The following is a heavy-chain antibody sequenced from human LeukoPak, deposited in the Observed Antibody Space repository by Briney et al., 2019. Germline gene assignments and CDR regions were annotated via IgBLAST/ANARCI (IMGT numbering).Heavy chain of an antibody. CDR2: IYDSRST. CDR3: TKGGRRDILTY. Sequence: PSETLSLTCTVSGGSTSSYYWSWIRQPPGKGLEWIGYIYDSRSTNSNPALKSRVTISVDTSKNQFSLKLTSVTAADTSVYYCTKGGRRDILTYWGQGILVTVSP. J-gene: IGHJ4*02. D-gene: IGHD3-9*01. CDR1: GGSTSSYY. V-gene: IGHV4-59*01.